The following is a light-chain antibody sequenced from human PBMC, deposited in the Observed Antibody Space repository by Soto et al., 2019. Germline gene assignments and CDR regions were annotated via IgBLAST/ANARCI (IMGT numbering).Light chain of an antibody. Sequence: EIVLTQTPLSLSVTPGQTAYISCKSTQSLLHSDGKTYLHWYLQKAGQPPQLLSYEASNRFSAVPDRFSGSGSGTDFTLKISRVEAEDVGIYYCMPSKQLLITFGHGTRLEI. CDR3: MPSKQLLIT. CDR1: QSLLHSDGKTY. J-gene: IGKJ5*01. CDR2: EAS. V-gene: IGKV2D-29*01.